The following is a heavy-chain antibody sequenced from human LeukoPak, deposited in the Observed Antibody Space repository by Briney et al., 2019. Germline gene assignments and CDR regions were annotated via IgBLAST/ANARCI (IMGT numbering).Heavy chain of an antibody. D-gene: IGHD3-9*01. J-gene: IGHJ4*02. CDR3: ARHSDWRFDY. CDR1: GYTFTSYW. V-gene: IGHV5-51*01. CDR2: IYPGDSDT. Sequence: GESLKISCKVSGYTFTSYWIGWVRQMPGKGLEWMGNIYPGDSDTRYSPSFQGQVTISADKSISTAYLQWSSLKASDTAMYYCARHSDWRFDYWGQGTLVTVSS.